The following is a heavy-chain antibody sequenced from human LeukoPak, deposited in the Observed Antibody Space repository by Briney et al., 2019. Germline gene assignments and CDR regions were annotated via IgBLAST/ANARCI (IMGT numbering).Heavy chain of an antibody. CDR2: ISAYNGNT. D-gene: IGHD3-3*01. CDR3: ARDGYDFWSGYYEGAGFDY. J-gene: IGHJ4*02. V-gene: IGHV1-18*01. Sequence: ASVKVSCKASGYTFTSYGISWVRQAPGQGLEWMGWISAYNGNTNYAQKLQGRVTMTTDTSTSTAYMELRSLRSDDTAVYYCARDGYDFWSGYYEGAGFDYWGQGTLVTVSS. CDR1: GYTFTSYG.